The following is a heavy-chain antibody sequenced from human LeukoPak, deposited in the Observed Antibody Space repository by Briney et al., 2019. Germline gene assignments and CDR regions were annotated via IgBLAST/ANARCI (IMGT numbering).Heavy chain of an antibody. CDR2: ISAYNGNT. Sequence: VSVKVSCKASGYTFTSYGISWVRQAPGQGLEWMGWISAYNGNTNYAQKLQGRVTMTTDTSTSTAYMELRSLRSDDTAVYYCARITRYCTNGVCYRPFDYRGQGTLVTVSS. J-gene: IGHJ4*02. CDR3: ARITRYCTNGVCYRPFDY. D-gene: IGHD2-8*01. V-gene: IGHV1-18*01. CDR1: GYTFTSYG.